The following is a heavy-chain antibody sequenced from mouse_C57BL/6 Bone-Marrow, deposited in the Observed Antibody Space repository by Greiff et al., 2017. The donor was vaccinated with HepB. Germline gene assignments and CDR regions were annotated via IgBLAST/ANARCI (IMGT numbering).Heavy chain of an antibody. J-gene: IGHJ1*03. CDR3: APSYYWYFDV. V-gene: IGHV14-2*01. CDR2: IDPEDGET. CDR1: GFNIKDYY. D-gene: IGHD6-1*01. Sequence: EVQLQQSGAELVKPGASVKLSCTASGFNIKDYYMHWVKQRPEQGLEWIGRIDPEDGETKYAPNFQGKATITADTSSNTAYLQLSSLTSEDTAVYYCAPSYYWYFDVWGTGTTVTVSS.